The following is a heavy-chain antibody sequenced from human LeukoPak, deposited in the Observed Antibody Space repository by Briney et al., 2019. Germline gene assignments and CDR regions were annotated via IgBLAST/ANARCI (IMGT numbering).Heavy chain of an antibody. CDR3: VTFYETY. D-gene: IGHD2/OR15-2a*01. V-gene: IGHV3-74*01. CDR2: INSDGSWT. J-gene: IGHJ4*02. CDR1: GTYW. Sequence: GGSLRLSCAASGTYWMHWVRQAPGKGLVWVSHINSDGSWTGYADSVKGRFTISKDNAKNTVSLQMDNLRAEDTAVYYCVTFYETYWGRGTLVTVSS.